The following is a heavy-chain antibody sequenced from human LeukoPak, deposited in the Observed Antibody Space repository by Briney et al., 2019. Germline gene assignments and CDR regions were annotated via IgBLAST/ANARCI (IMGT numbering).Heavy chain of an antibody. CDR3: ARGQYYYDSSGYYDY. CDR2: INPNTGGT. V-gene: IGHV1-2*02. CDR1: GYTFTGYY. D-gene: IGHD3-22*01. Sequence: ASVKVSCKASGYTFTGYYIHWVRQAPGQGIQWMGWINPNTGGTNYAQKFQGRITMTSDTSISTAYMELRSLRSDDTAVYYCARGQYYYDSSGYYDYWGQGTLVTVSS. J-gene: IGHJ4*02.